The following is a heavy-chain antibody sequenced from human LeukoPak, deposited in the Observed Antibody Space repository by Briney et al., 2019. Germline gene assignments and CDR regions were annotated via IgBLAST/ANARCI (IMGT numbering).Heavy chain of an antibody. Sequence: GGSLRLSCAASGFTFSSYGMHWVRQAPGKGLEWVAVIWYDGSNKYYADSVKGRFTISRDNSKNTLYLQMNSLRAGDTAVYYCARDRSVGSFDYWGQGTLVTVSS. V-gene: IGHV3-33*01. CDR2: IWYDGSNK. D-gene: IGHD3-10*01. CDR3: ARDRSVGSFDY. CDR1: GFTFSSYG. J-gene: IGHJ4*02.